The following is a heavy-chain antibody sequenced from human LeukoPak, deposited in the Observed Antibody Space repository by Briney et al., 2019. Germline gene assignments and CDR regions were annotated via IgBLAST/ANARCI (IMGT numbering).Heavy chain of an antibody. CDR3: ARVGPLSPGDWFDP. CDR2: IYTSGST. Sequence: PSETLSLTCTVSGGSISSYYWSWIRQPAGKGLEWIGRIYTSGSTNYNPSLKSRVTISVDKSKNQFSLKLSSVTAADTAVYYCARVGPLSPGDWFDPWGQGTLVTVPS. V-gene: IGHV4-4*07. J-gene: IGHJ5*02. D-gene: IGHD3-16*02. CDR1: GGSISSYY.